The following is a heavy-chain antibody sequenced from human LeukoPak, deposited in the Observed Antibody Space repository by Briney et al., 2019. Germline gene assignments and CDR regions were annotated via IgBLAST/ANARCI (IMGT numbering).Heavy chain of an antibody. D-gene: IGHD2-2*01. Sequence: SETLSLTCAVYGGSFSGYYWSWIRQPPGKGLEWIGEINHSGSTNYNPSLKSRVTISVDTSKNQFSLKLSSVTAADTAVYYCARTEGYCSSTSCYCYYGMDVWGQGTTVTVSS. CDR1: GGSFSGYY. CDR2: INHSGST. CDR3: ARTEGYCSSTSCYCYYGMDV. V-gene: IGHV4-34*01. J-gene: IGHJ6*02.